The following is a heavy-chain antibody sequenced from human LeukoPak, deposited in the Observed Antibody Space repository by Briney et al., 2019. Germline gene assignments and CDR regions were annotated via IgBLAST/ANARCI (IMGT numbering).Heavy chain of an antibody. J-gene: IGHJ5*02. CDR2: ISAYNGNT. V-gene: IGHV1-18*01. CDR1: GYTFTSYG. CDR3: ATGRGDYGDYPAACWFDP. D-gene: IGHD4-17*01. Sequence: ASVKVSCKASGYTFTSYGISWVRQAPGQGLEWMGWISAYNGNTNYAQKFQGRVTMTTDTSTSTAYMELRSLRSEDTAGYYCATGRGDYGDYPAACWFDPWGQGTLVIVSS.